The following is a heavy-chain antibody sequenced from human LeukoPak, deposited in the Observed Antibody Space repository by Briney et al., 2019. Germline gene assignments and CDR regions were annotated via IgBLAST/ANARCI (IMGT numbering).Heavy chain of an antibody. V-gene: IGHV3-9*01. CDR1: GFIFNDYA. Sequence: PGRSLRLSCAASGFIFNDYAMHWVRQVPGRGLEWVSGVSWNRGFIGYADSVKGRFTVSRDNAKNSLYLQMNSLRTEDTALYYCVKDGGGYWGQGTLVTVSS. J-gene: IGHJ4*02. CDR2: VSWNRGFI. CDR3: VKDGGGY. D-gene: IGHD3-10*01.